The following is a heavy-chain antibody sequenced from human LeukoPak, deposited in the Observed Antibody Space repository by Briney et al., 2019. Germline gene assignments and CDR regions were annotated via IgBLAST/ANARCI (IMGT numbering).Heavy chain of an antibody. CDR1: GFTSSSYG. D-gene: IGHD6-19*01. V-gene: IGHV3-30*18. Sequence: GRSLRLSCAASGFTSSSYGMHWVRQAPGKGLEWVAVISYDGSNKYYADSVKGRFTISRDNSKNTLYLQMNSLRAEDTAVYYCAKDHSSGWMMSWGQGTLVTVSS. CDR3: AKDHSSGWMMS. CDR2: ISYDGSNK. J-gene: IGHJ5*02.